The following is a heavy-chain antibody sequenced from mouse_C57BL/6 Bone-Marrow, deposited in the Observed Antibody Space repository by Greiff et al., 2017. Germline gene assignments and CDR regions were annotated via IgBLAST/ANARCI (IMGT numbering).Heavy chain of an antibody. CDR1: GYTFTTYP. V-gene: IGHV1-47*01. D-gene: IGHD2-1*01. Sequence: VQLKESGAELVKPGASVKMSCKASGYTFTTYPIEWMQQNHGKSLEWIGNFHPYNDDTKYNEKFKGKATLTVEKSSSTVYLELSRLTSADTAVYYCARGGNYGGYYFDYWGQGTTLTVSS. J-gene: IGHJ2*01. CDR2: FHPYNDDT. CDR3: ARGGNYGGYYFDY.